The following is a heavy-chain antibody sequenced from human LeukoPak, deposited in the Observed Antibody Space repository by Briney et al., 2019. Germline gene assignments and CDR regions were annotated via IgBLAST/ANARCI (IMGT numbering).Heavy chain of an antibody. CDR1: GDSINNYH. D-gene: IGHD3-9*01. Sequence: PSETLSLTCTVSGDSINNYHWSWIRQPAGKGLEWIGHIFVSGSTHYNPSLKSRVTMSVDSSKNQLSLKLNSVTAADTAVYYCARCLTRTYYYYFMDVWGKGTTVTVSS. J-gene: IGHJ6*03. V-gene: IGHV4-4*07. CDR2: IFVSGST. CDR3: ARCLTRTYYYYFMDV.